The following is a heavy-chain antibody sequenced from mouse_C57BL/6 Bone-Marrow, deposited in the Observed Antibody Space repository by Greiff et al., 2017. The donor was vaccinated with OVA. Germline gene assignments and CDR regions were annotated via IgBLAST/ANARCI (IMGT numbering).Heavy chain of an antibody. CDR3: ARNGNSPRTWFAY. CDR1: GFSLTSYG. J-gene: IGHJ3*01. Sequence: VKLMESGPGLVQPSQSLSITCTVSGFSLTSYGVHWVRQSPGKGLAWLGVIWSGGSPDYNAAFISRLSISKDNSKSQVFFKMNSLQADDTAIYYCARNGNSPRTWFAYWGQGTLVTVSA. V-gene: IGHV2-2*01. CDR2: IWSGGSP.